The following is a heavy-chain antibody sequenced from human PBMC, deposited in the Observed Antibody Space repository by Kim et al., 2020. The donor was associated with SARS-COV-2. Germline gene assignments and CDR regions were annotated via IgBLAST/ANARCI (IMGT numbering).Heavy chain of an antibody. Sequence: GGSLRRSCAASGFTFSSYGMHWVRQAPGKGLEWVAVIWYDGSNKYYADSVKGRFTISRDNSKKTLYLQMNSLRAEDTAVYYCAKGARYCSGGSCYPLYYYYYGMDVWGQGNTVTVSS. CDR1: GFTFSSYG. CDR3: AKGARYCSGGSCYPLYYYYYGMDV. V-gene: IGHV3-33*06. J-gene: IGHJ6*02. D-gene: IGHD2-15*01. CDR2: IWYDGSNK.